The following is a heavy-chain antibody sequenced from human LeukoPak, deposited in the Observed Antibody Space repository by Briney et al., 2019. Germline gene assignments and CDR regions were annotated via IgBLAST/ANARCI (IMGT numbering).Heavy chain of an antibody. D-gene: IGHD3-16*01. CDR1: GYTFTGYY. Sequence: ASVKVSCKASGYTFTGYYMHWVRQAPGQGLEWMGRINPNSGGTNYARKFQGRVTMTRDTSISTAYMELSRLRSDDTAVYYCARDGYGGTPRSLGYWGQGTLVTVSS. V-gene: IGHV1-2*06. J-gene: IGHJ4*02. CDR3: ARDGYGGTPRSLGY. CDR2: INPNSGGT.